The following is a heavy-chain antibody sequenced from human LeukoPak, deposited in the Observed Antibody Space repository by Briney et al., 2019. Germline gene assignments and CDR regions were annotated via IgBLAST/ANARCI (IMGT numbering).Heavy chain of an antibody. CDR3: AKVSVVDFWSGYYDDAFDI. D-gene: IGHD3-3*01. Sequence: TGGSLRLSCAASGFTFSSYAMTWVRQTPGKGLEWVSTISGSGGSTYYADSVKGRFTISRDNSKNTLYLQMNSLRAEDTAVYYCAKVSVVDFWSGYYDDAFDIWGQGTMVTVSS. CDR2: ISGSGGST. V-gene: IGHV3-23*01. CDR1: GFTFSSYA. J-gene: IGHJ3*02.